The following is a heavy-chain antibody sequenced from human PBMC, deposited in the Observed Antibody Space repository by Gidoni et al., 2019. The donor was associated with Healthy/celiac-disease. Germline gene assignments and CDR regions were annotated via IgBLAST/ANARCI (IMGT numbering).Heavy chain of an antibody. CDR3: ARDLRAAAVSETDY. D-gene: IGHD6-13*01. Sequence: QVHLVESVGGLVQPCRSLSLSCAASGFTFSSYGMHWVRQAPGKGLEWVAVIWYDGSNKYYADSVKGRFTIARDNSKNTLDLQMNSLRAEDTAVYYCARDLRAAAVSETDYWGQGTLVTVSS. J-gene: IGHJ4*02. CDR1: GFTFSSYG. V-gene: IGHV3-33*01. CDR2: IWYDGSNK.